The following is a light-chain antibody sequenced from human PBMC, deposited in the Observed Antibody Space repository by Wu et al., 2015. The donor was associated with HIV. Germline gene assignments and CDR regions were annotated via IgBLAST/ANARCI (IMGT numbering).Light chain of an antibody. J-gene: IGKJ1*01. CDR2: GAS. CDR1: QSVSSSS. Sequence: EIVMTQSPATLSLSPGERATLSCRASQSVSSSSLSWYQRKPGQSPRLLIYGASTRAPGVPARFSGSGSGTDFTLTISSLEPEDFAVYYCQQYGSSPRTFGQGTKVEIK. V-gene: IGKV3/OR2-268*02. CDR3: QQYGSSPRT.